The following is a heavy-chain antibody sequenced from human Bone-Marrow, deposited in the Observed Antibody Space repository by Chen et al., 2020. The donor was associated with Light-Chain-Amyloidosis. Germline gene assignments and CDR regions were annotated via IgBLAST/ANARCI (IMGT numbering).Heavy chain of an antibody. Sequence: QRLESGGGLVQPGGSLSLPFAASGFTFRTSWMHWVRQAPGKGLVWVSRINPDGTRVDYADSVRGRFTISRDDAKSTVYLQMNSLRAEDTAVYYCSREFTGYDDYWGQGTLVTVSS. V-gene: IGHV3-74*01. CDR3: SREFTGYDDY. J-gene: IGHJ4*02. CDR2: INPDGTRV. CDR1: GFTFRTSW. D-gene: IGHD5-12*01.